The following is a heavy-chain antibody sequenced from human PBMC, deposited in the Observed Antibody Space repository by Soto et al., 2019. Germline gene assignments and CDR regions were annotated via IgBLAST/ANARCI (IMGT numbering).Heavy chain of an antibody. J-gene: IGHJ3*02. CDR1: GGTFSSYT. V-gene: IGHV1-69*02. D-gene: IGHD1-26*01. CDR3: ASNPELSDAFDI. Sequence: QVQLVQSGAEVKKPGSSVKVSCKASGGTFSSYTISWVRQAPGQGLEWMGRIIPILGIANYAQKFQGRVTITADKSTSTANMELSSLRSEDTAVYYCASNPELSDAFDIWGQGTMVTVSS. CDR2: IIPILGIA.